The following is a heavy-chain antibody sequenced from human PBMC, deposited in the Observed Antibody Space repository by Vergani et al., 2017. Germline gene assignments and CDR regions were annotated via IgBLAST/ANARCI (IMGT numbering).Heavy chain of an antibody. J-gene: IGHJ4*02. Sequence: EVQLLESGGGLVQPGGSLRLSCAASGFTFSSYAMNWVRQAPGKGLEWVSYISSSSGIIHYADSVKGRFTISRDNAKNSLYLQMNSLRAEDTAVYYCARDTSGYYHDYWGQGTLVTVSS. CDR3: ARDTSGYYHDY. CDR1: GFTFSSYA. V-gene: IGHV3-48*01. CDR2: ISSSSGII. D-gene: IGHD3-22*01.